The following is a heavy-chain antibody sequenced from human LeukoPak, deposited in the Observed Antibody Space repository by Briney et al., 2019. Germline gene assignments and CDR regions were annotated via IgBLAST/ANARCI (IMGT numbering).Heavy chain of an antibody. D-gene: IGHD3-16*02. CDR3: ARGGGYHIDY. J-gene: IGHJ4*02. V-gene: IGHV4-59*01. CDR1: GGSISSYH. CDR2: IYYSGST. Sequence: SETLSLTCTVSGGSISSYHWNWLRQPPGKGLEWIGYIYYSGSTNYNPSLNSRVTISVDTSKNQFSLKLSSVTAADTAVYYCARGGGYHIDYWGQGTLVTVSS.